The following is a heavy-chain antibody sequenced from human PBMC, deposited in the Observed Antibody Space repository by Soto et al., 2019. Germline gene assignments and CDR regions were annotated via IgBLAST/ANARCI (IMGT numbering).Heavy chain of an antibody. CDR3: ARGGGNLDY. CDR2: IYYSGST. V-gene: IGHV4-59*02. D-gene: IGHD2-15*01. CDR1: GGSVSSYY. Sequence: XTLSLACTVSGGSVSSYYWSWIRQPPGKGLEWIGYIYYSGSTNYNPSLKSRVTISVETSKNQFSLKLSSVTAADTAVYYCARGGGNLDYWGQGTLVTVSS. J-gene: IGHJ4*02.